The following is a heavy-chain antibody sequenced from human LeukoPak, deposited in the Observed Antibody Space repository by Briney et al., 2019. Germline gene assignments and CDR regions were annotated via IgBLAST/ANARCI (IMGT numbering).Heavy chain of an antibody. CDR2: IIGSSSTI. D-gene: IGHD3-3*01. CDR1: GFTFRSHS. Sequence: PGGSLRLSCAGSGFTFRSHSMTWVRQAPGKGLEWISYIIGSSSTIHYADSVKGRFTISRDNDKNSLYLEMNSLRAEDTAVYFCARVEKGFWSGFKMDVWGKGTAVTVSS. V-gene: IGHV3-48*01. J-gene: IGHJ6*04. CDR3: ARVEKGFWSGFKMDV.